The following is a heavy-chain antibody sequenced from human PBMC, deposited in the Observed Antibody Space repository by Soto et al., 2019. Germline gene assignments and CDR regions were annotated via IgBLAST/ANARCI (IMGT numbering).Heavy chain of an antibody. V-gene: IGHV3-30*03. CDR3: ARDDLDIIGGSDTIGAGRVGDY. CDR2: ISYDGSKE. Sequence: QVQLVESGGGVVQPGRSLRLSCAASGFAFSLYDIHWVRQAPGKGLEWVSVISYDGSKEYYADSVRGRFSISRDNCRNTLFLQMNSLTTENTSVYYFARDDLDIIGGSDTIGAGRVGDYWGQGTLVTVS. D-gene: IGHD5-12*01. CDR1: GFAFSLYD. J-gene: IGHJ4*02.